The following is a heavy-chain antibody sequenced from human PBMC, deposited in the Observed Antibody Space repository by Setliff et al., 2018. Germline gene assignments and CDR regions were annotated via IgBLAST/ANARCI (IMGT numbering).Heavy chain of an antibody. CDR1: YFTFNRDA. D-gene: IGHD3-3*01. CDR2: ISSSSSYI. Sequence: GGSLRLSCAASYFTFNRDALSWVRQAPGKGLEWVAAISSSSSYIFYAESLKGRFTISRDNAKNSLYLQIDSLRDDDTAVYYCAREGAKEEYQYDFWIAVIGVDLWGQGTLVTVSS. V-gene: IGHV3-21*06. CDR3: AREGAKEEYQYDFWIAVIGVDL. J-gene: IGHJ5*02.